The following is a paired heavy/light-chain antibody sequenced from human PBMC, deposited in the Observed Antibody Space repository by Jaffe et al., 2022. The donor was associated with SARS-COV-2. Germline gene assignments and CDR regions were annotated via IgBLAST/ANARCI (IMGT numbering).Light chain of an antibody. Sequence: EIVLTQSPGSLSLSPGERATLSCRASQSVSSSYLAWYQQKPGQAPRLLIYGASSRTTGIPDRFSGSGSGTDFTLTISRLEPEDFAVYYCQQYGTSPRTFGQGTKLEIK. CDR1: QSVSSSY. J-gene: IGKJ2*01. CDR2: GAS. V-gene: IGKV3-20*01. CDR3: QQYGTSPRT.
Heavy chain of an antibody. CDR2: INHSGNT. CDR1: GDSFNGYF. J-gene: IGHJ4*02. V-gene: IGHV4-34*01. CDR3: ARALYLRSYGVLLTYFDY. D-gene: IGHD5-18*01. Sequence: QVQLQQWGAGLLKPSETLSLTCAVYGDSFNGYFWSFIRQLPGKGLEWIGEINHSGNTNFNPSLKSRVTLSVDPSKNQFSLKLTSVTAADTAVYYCARALYLRSYGVLLTYFDYWGQGILVTVSS.